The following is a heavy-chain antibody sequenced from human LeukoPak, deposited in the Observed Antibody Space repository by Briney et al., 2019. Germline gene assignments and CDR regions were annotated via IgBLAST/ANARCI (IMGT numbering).Heavy chain of an antibody. V-gene: IGHV1-8*01. D-gene: IGHD3-3*01. J-gene: IGHJ4*02. CDR1: GYTFTSYD. Sequence: ASVKVSCKASGYTFTSYDINWVRQATGQGLEWMGWMNPNSGNAGYAQKFQGRVIMTRNTSISTAYMELSSLRSEDTAVYYCARVLNYDFWSGLNYWGQGTLVTVSS. CDR2: MNPNSGNA. CDR3: ARVLNYDFWSGLNY.